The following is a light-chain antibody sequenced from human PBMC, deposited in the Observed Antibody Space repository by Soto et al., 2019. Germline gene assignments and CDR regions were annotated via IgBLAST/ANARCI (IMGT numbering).Light chain of an antibody. CDR1: SSDVANYNF. V-gene: IGLV2-14*01. CDR2: EVS. CDR3: PSYSSTTRVT. Sequence: QSVLTQPASVSGSPGQSITISCTGTSSDVANYNFVSWYQQHPGKAPKLVIYEVSNRPSGVSSRFSGSKSGNTASLTISGLLVEDEAYYYCPSYSSTTRVTFGGGTKLTVL. J-gene: IGLJ2*01.